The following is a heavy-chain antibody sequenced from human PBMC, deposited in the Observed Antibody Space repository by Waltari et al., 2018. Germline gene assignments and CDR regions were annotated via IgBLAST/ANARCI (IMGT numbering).Heavy chain of an antibody. CDR1: GFTFSDYY. D-gene: IGHD4-4*01. CDR3: AREYGLRGTTLTTGY. J-gene: IGHJ4*02. CDR2: SSNTGNTI. V-gene: IGHV3-11*01. Sequence: QVQLVESGGALVKPGGSLRLSCTASGFTFSDYYMTWVRQAPGKGLEWISYSSNTGNTIYSAESVRGRVFISRDNAQNSLFLQMNSLSAEDTAVYYCAREYGLRGTTLTTGYWGQGTLVTVSS.